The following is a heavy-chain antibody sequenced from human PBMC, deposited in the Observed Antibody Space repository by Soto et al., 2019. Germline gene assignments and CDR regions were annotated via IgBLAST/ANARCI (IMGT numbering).Heavy chain of an antibody. V-gene: IGHV3-23*01. J-gene: IGHJ4*02. D-gene: IGHD1-1*01. CDR1: GFTISSNA. CDR2: ISDRGDTT. CDR3: AKDKPGTTSFDC. Sequence: PGGSLRLSCAASGFTISSNATYWVRQAPGKGLEWVSEISDRGDTTHYADSVKGRFTISRDTSKNTLYLQLNTLRADDTAVYYCAKDKPGTTSFDCWGQGALVTVSS.